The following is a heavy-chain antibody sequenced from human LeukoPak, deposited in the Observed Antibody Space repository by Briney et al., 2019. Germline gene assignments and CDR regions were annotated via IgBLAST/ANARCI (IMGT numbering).Heavy chain of an antibody. V-gene: IGHV1-2*02. CDR2: LSPNSGDT. CDR1: GYTFTGYY. Sequence: ASVTVSCKASGYTFTGYYMHWVRQAPGQELEWMGWLSPNSGDTKFAQKFQGRVTMTRDTSISTAYMELSRLRSDDTAVYYCARATDISSWYLAYWGQGTLVTVSS. J-gene: IGHJ4*02. D-gene: IGHD6-13*01. CDR3: ARATDISSWYLAY.